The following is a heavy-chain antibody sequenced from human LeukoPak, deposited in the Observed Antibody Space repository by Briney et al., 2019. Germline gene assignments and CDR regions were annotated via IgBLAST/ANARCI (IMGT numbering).Heavy chain of an antibody. J-gene: IGHJ4*02. Sequence: GSLRLSCAASGFTFSSYRMNWVRQAPGKGLEWVSSISSSSSYIYYADSVKGRFTISRDNAKSSLYLQMNSLRAEDTAVYYCARIGGYSHQYYFDYWGQGTLVTVSS. CDR3: ARIGGYSHQYYFDY. CDR1: GFTFSSYR. V-gene: IGHV3-21*01. D-gene: IGHD5-18*01. CDR2: ISSSSSYI.